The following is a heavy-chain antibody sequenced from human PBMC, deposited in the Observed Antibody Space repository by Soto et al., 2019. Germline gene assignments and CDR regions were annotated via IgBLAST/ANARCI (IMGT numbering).Heavy chain of an antibody. D-gene: IGHD3-16*02. J-gene: IGHJ4*02. CDR3: ARETLYSAIDY. CDR1: GGSISDSY. Sequence: PSETLSLTCTVSGGSISDSYWSWIRQTPGKRLEWIGYIHDSGTVNYNPSLKSRVSMSVDTSKNQFSLKLNSVTAADTAVYYCARETLYSAIDYWGQGTLVTVSS. V-gene: IGHV4-59*01. CDR2: IHDSGTV.